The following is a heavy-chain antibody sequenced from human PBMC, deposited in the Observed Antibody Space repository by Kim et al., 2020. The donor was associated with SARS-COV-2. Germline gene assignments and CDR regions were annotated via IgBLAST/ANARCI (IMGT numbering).Heavy chain of an antibody. D-gene: IGHD6-13*01. Sequence: SETLSRTCTVSGVSSGSSSNYCGWSSQPPGKGLEWFGGIYYNGSPYNNTSLNSRVAISSDTTTNQCSLQLRTVTAADTAVYYCATRNLSGSYFYDYY. CDR2: IYYNGSP. CDR1: GVSSGSSSNY. V-gene: IGHV4-39*01. CDR3: ATRNLSGSYFYDYY. J-gene: IGHJ6*01.